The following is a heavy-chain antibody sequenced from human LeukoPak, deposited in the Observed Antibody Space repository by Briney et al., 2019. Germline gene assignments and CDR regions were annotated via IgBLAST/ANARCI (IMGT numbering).Heavy chain of an antibody. J-gene: IGHJ4*02. V-gene: IGHV3-23*01. D-gene: IGHD4-17*01. CDR3: APLGVTTWLDY. CDR2: ISGSGGST. Sequence: GGSLRLSCEASGFTFTSYAMSWVRQAPGKGLEWVSAISGSGGSTYYADSVKGRFTISRDNSKNTLYLQMNSLRAEDTAVYYCAPLGVTTWLDYWGQGTLVTVSS. CDR1: GFTFTSYA.